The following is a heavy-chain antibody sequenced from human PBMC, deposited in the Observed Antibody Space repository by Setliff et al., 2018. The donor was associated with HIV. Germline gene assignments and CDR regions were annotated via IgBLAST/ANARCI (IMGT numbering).Heavy chain of an antibody. CDR2: VDPEDGET. V-gene: IGHV1-69-2*01. D-gene: IGHD1-7*01. CDR3: ATLLNSELLDC. Sequence: ASVKVSCKASGYSFTDYYMHWVQQAPGKGLEWMGRVDPEDGETIYAEKFQGRVTLTADTSTDTAYMELSSLRSEDTAMYYCATLLNSELLDCWGQGTLVTVSS. J-gene: IGHJ4*02. CDR1: GYSFTDYY.